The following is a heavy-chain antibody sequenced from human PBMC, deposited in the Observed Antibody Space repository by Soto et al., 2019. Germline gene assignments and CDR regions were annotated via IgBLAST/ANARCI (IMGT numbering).Heavy chain of an antibody. J-gene: IGHJ6*02. V-gene: IGHV5-51*01. CDR2: IYPGDSDT. CDR1: GYSFTTSW. Sequence: GESLKISCKGSGYSFTTSWIAWVRQMPGQGLEWMGIIYPGDSDTRYSPSFQGQVTISADKSLRTAYLQWTSLKASDTALYYCARTRSFTLGFYYDGMDVWGQGTTVTVSS. D-gene: IGHD6-6*01. CDR3: ARTRSFTLGFYYDGMDV.